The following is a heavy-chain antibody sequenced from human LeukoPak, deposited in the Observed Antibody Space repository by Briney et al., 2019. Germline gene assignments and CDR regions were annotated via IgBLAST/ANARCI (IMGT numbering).Heavy chain of an antibody. V-gene: IGHV3-53*01. Sequence: GGSLRLSCAASGFTVSSNYISWVRQAPGKGLEWVSVIYSGGSTYYADSVKGRFTISRDNSKNTLYLQMNSLRAEDTAVYYCANYGLRLGNDYWGQGTLVTVSS. J-gene: IGHJ4*02. CDR3: ANYGLRLGNDY. CDR2: IYSGGST. CDR1: GFTVSSNY. D-gene: IGHD3-16*01.